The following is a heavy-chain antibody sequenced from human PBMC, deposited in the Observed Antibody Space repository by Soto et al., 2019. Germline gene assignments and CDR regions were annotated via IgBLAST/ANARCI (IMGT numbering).Heavy chain of an antibody. Sequence: QVHLVQSGAEVRKPGASVKVSCKASGYTFTSYDINWVRQATGQGLEWMGWMNPNSGNTAYAQKCKXRVTMTRNTSISTAHMELSSLRSEDTAVYYCARERTRGFDPWGQGTLVTVSS. CDR3: ARERTRGFDP. V-gene: IGHV1-8*01. J-gene: IGHJ5*02. CDR1: GYTFTSYD. CDR2: MNPNSGNT.